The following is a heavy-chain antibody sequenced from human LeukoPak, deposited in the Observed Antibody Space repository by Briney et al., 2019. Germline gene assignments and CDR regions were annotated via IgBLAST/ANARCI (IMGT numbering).Heavy chain of an antibody. CDR1: GGSISSSDYY. J-gene: IGHJ4*02. CDR2: IYYSGST. CDR3: AGDTSIAPRYLDY. V-gene: IGHV4-39*01. Sequence: SETLSLTCTVSGGSISSSDYYWGWIRQPPGKGLEWIVSIYYSGSTYYNPALKSRVTISVDTSKNQFSLKLSSVTAADTAVYYCAGDTSIAPRYLDYWGQGTLVTVSS. D-gene: IGHD6-6*01.